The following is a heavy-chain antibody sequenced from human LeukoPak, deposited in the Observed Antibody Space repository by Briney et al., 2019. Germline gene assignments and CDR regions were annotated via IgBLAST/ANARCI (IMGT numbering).Heavy chain of an antibody. V-gene: IGHV1-2*02. CDR3: ARDSGYGSGSYYYYYYMDV. J-gene: IGHJ6*03. D-gene: IGHD3-10*01. CDR2: INPNSGGT. CDR1: GYTFTGYY. Sequence: ASVKVSCKASGYTFTGYYMHWVRQAPGQGLEWMGWINPNSGGTNYAQKFQGGVTMTRDTSISTAYMELSRLRSDDTAVYYCARDSGYGSGSYYYYYYMDVWGKGTTVTISS.